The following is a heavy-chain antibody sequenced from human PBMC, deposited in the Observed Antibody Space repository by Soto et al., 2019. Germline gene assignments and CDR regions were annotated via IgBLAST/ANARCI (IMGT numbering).Heavy chain of an antibody. J-gene: IGHJ4*02. CDR2: INPSGDST. CDR3: ARGTSYSGIFDY. Sequence: EVQLLESGGGLVQPGGSLRLSCAASGFTFNTYAMTWVRQAPGKGLEWVSTINPSGDSTYYADSVKGRFTISRDNSKSTLYLQMDSLRAEDTAVYYCARGTSYSGIFDYWGQGTLVTVSS. D-gene: IGHD2-15*01. V-gene: IGHV3-23*01. CDR1: GFTFNTYA.